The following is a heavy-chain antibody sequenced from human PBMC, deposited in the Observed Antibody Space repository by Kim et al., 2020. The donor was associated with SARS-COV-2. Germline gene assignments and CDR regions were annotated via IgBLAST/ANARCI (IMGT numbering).Heavy chain of an antibody. V-gene: IGHV3-33*01. CDR2: IWYDGSNK. CDR1: GFTFSSYG. D-gene: IGHD6-19*01. CDR3: ARGEWLAPFDY. J-gene: IGHJ4*02. Sequence: GGSLRLSCAASGFTFSSYGMHWVRQAPGKGLEWVAVIWYDGSNKYYADSVKGRFTISRDNSKNTLYLQMNSLRAEDTAVYYCARGEWLAPFDYWGQGTLVTVSS.